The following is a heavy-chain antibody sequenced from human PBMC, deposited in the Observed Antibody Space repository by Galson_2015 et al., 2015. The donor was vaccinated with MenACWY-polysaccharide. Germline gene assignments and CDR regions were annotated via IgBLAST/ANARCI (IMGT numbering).Heavy chain of an antibody. CDR2: VSASGGST. Sequence: SLRLSCAVSGFTVRTYYMSWVRQAPGKGLEWVSGVSASGGSTVYTDSAKGRFTMSRDNSKRSLYLQMNSLRAEDTAVYYCAKDTGPGEYAYSWGTFDIWGRGTMVTVSS. D-gene: IGHD3-10*01. J-gene: IGHJ3*02. CDR1: GFTVRTYY. CDR3: AKDTGPGEYAYSWGTFDI. V-gene: IGHV3-23*01.